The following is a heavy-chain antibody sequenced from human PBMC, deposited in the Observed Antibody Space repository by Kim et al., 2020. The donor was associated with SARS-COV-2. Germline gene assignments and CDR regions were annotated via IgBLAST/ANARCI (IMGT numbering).Heavy chain of an antibody. CDR3: VKDFGGPSYS. V-gene: IGHV3-74*01. D-gene: IGHD2-15*01. CDR2: MNKGGRII. CDR1: GFTFNTYW. J-gene: IGHJ5*01. Sequence: GGSLRLSCAASGFTFNTYWMHWVRQAPGKGLVWVSRMNKGGRIINHADSVRGRFTISRDDATNTLYLQMNSLRPDDTAMYYCVKDFGGPSYSGGQGPLVTVSP.